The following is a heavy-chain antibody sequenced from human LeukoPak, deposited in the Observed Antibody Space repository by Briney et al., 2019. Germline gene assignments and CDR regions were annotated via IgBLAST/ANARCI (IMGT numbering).Heavy chain of an antibody. Sequence: GGSLRLSCAASGVIFSSYSMNWVRQTPGKGLEWVSYISTSSSTIYYADSVKGRFTISRDNAKNSLYLQMNSLRAEDTAVYYCARDRLSNDFDYWGQGTLVSVSS. J-gene: IGHJ4*02. CDR2: ISTSSSTI. CDR1: GVIFSSYS. V-gene: IGHV3-48*04. CDR3: ARDRLSNDFDY.